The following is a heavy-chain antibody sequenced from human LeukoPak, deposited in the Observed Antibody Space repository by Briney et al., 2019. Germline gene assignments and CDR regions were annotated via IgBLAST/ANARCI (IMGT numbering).Heavy chain of an antibody. CDR1: GGTFSSYA. V-gene: IGHV1-69*04. D-gene: IGHD3-16*01. J-gene: IGHJ5*02. CDR3: ALLWGVHGGYNWFDP. CDR2: IIPILGIA. Sequence: GASVKVSCKASGGTFSSYAISWVRQAPGQGLEWMGRIIPILGIANYAQKFQGRVTITADKSTSTAYMELSSLRSEDTAVYYCALLWGVHGGYNWFDPWGQGTLVTVYS.